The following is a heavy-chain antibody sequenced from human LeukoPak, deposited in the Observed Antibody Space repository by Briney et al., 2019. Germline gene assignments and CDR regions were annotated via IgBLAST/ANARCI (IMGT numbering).Heavy chain of an antibody. CDR1: GYTFTYRY. D-gene: IGHD6-13*01. J-gene: IGHJ3*02. CDR3: ATYYSSWTQDALDI. CDR2: ITPFNGNT. Sequence: IWASVKVSCKASGYTFTYRYLHWVRQAPGQALEWMGWITPFNGNTNYAQKFQDRVTITRDRSMSTAYMELNSLRSKHRATYYLATYYSSWTQDALDIWGQGTMVTVSS. V-gene: IGHV1-45*02.